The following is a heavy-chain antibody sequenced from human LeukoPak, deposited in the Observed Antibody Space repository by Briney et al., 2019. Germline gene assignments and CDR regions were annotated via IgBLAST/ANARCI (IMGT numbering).Heavy chain of an antibody. CDR2: MNPNSGNT. Sequence: ASVKVSCKASGYTFTSHDINWVRQATGQGLEWMGWMNPNSGNTGYAQKFQGRVTMTRNTSISTAYMELSSLRSEDTAVYYCARGGASGSYITSYYYYSYGMDVWGQGTTVTVSS. V-gene: IGHV1-8*01. J-gene: IGHJ6*02. CDR1: GYTFTSHD. D-gene: IGHD1-26*01. CDR3: ARGGASGSYITSYYYYSYGMDV.